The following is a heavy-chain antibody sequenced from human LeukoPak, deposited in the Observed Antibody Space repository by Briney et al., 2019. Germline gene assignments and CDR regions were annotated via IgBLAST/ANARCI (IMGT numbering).Heavy chain of an antibody. CDR3: AKDFGYGGNSPYSDY. Sequence: GGSLRLSCAASGFSFVSYAMSWVRQAPERGLGWVSGISGSGGGTYYADSVKGRFTISRDNSKNTLYLQMNSLRAEDTAVYYCAKDFGYGGNSPYSDYWGQGTLVTVSS. J-gene: IGHJ4*02. CDR2: ISGSGGGT. V-gene: IGHV3-23*01. CDR1: GFSFVSYA. D-gene: IGHD4-23*01.